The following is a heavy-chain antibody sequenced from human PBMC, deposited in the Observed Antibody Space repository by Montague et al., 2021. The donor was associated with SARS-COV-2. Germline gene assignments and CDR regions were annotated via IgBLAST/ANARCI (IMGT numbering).Heavy chain of an antibody. J-gene: IGHJ4*02. D-gene: IGHD6-13*01. Sequence: SETLSLTCTVSGGSISNFYWSWLRQPPGRGLEWIAYVFYSGTTNYNPSLKSRATISVDTSKNQFSLRLDSVTAADTAVYYCASHFVWQQLSTWGQGTLVSVSS. CDR3: ASHFVWQQLST. V-gene: IGHV4-59*01. CDR1: GGSISNFY. CDR2: VFYSGTT.